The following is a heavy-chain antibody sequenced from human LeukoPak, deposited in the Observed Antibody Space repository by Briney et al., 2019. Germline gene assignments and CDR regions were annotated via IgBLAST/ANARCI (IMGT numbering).Heavy chain of an antibody. CDR2: IYTSGST. CDR1: GGSISSYY. D-gene: IGHD3-22*01. V-gene: IGHV4-4*09. Sequence: PSETLSLTCTVSGGSISSYYWSWIRQPPGKGLEWIGYIYTSGSTNYNPSLKSRVTISVDTSKNQFSLKLSSVTAADTAVYYCARHESRLYPPDWFDPWGQGTLVTVSP. CDR3: ARHESRLYPPDWFDP. J-gene: IGHJ5*02.